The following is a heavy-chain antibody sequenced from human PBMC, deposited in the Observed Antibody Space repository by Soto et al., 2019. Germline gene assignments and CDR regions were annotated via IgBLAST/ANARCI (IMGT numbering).Heavy chain of an antibody. CDR2: IIPIFGTA. CDR3: ARLYYDFWSGAPLHGMDV. Sequence: SVKVSCKASGGTFSSYAVSWVRQAPGQGLEWMGGIIPIFGTANYAQKFQGRVTITADESTSTAYMELSSLRSEDTAVYYCARLYYDFWSGAPLHGMDVWGQGTTVTVSS. CDR1: GGTFSSYA. V-gene: IGHV1-69*13. D-gene: IGHD3-3*01. J-gene: IGHJ6*02.